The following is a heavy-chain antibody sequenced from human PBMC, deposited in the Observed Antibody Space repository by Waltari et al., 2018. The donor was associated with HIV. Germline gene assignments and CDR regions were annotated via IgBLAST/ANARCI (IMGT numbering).Heavy chain of an antibody. Sequence: EVQLLDSGGGLVQPGGSLRLSCAASGFSFSSSAMGWVRQAPGKGLEGVSVISGSGDSTFYADSVKGRFTISRDDSKNTLYLQMNSLSAEDTAVYYCAKASSASCYASLHYWGQGTLVTVSS. D-gene: IGHD2-2*01. CDR1: GFSFSSSA. V-gene: IGHV3-23*01. CDR2: ISGSGDST. CDR3: AKASSASCYASLHY. J-gene: IGHJ4*02.